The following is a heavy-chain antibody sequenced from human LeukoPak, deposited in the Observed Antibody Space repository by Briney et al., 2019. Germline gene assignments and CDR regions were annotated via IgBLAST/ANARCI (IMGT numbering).Heavy chain of an antibody. J-gene: IGHJ4*02. CDR2: IYHSGTT. Sequence: SDTLSLTCAVSGYSITSSSWWGWIRQPPGKGLEWIGYIYHSGTTYYNPSLQSRVTTSVDTSKNQFSLKLSSVTAVDTAVYYCARKENVYYYFDYWGQGTLVTVSS. CDR1: GYSITSSSW. CDR3: ARKENVYYYFDY. D-gene: IGHD3-10*01. V-gene: IGHV4-28*01.